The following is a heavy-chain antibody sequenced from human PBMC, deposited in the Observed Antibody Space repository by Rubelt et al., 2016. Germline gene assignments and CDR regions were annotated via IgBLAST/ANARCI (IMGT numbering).Heavy chain of an antibody. Sequence: QVQLVQSGAEVKKPGASVKVSCKASGYTFTGYYMHWVRQAPGQGLEWMGWINHNSGNTGYAQKFQGRVTMTRNTSISTAYMELSSLRSEDTAVYYCARDGDYGNWFDPWGQGTLVTVSS. D-gene: IGHD4-17*01. CDR3: ARDGDYGNWFDP. CDR1: GYTFTGYY. J-gene: IGHJ5*02. CDR2: INHNSGNT. V-gene: IGHV1-8*02.